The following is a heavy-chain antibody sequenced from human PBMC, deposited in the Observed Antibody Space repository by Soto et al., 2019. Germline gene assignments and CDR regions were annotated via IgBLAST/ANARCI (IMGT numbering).Heavy chain of an antibody. J-gene: IGHJ4*02. CDR2: ISAYNGNT. V-gene: IGHV1-18*04. CDR3: AGETPYYDRSGSLPFGY. CDR1: GYTFTSYG. D-gene: IGHD3-22*01. Sequence: GASVKVSCKASGYTFTSYGISWVRQAPGQGLEWMGWISAYNGNTNYAQKLQGRVTMTTDTSTSTAYMELRSLRAEDTAVYYCAGETPYYDRSGSLPFGYWGQGTLVTVSS.